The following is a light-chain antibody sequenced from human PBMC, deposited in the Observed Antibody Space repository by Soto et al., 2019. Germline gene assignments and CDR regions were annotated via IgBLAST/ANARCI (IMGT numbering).Light chain of an antibody. J-gene: IGLJ1*01. CDR3: SSYTTSMACV. CDR2: EVS. Sequence: QSALTQPASVSGSPGQSITISCTGTSSDVGAYNYVSWYQQHPGKAPQLIIYEVSNRPSGVSNRFSGSKSGNTASLTISGLQTEGEADYYCSSYTTSMACVFGTGTKLTVL. V-gene: IGLV2-14*01. CDR1: SSDVGAYNY.